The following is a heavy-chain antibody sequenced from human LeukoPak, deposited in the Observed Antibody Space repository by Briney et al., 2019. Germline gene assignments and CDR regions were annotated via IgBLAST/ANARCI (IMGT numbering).Heavy chain of an antibody. CDR3: ATGKVEDKFDY. V-gene: IGHV4-59*01. Sequence: PSETLSLTCTVSGGSISSYYWSWLRQPPGKGLEWIGYIYYSGSTSYNPSLKSRVTISVDTSKNQFSLKLSSVTAADTAVYYCATGKVEDKFDYWGQGTLVTVSS. CDR2: IYYSGST. D-gene: IGHD2-15*01. J-gene: IGHJ4*02. CDR1: GGSISSYY.